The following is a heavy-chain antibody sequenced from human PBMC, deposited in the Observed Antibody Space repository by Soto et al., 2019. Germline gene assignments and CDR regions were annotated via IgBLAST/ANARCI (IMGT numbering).Heavy chain of an antibody. J-gene: IGHJ4*02. V-gene: IGHV3-11*01. D-gene: IGHD3-22*01. CDR2: ISSSDSII. Sequence: PGGSLRLSCAASGLTFSDSYMSWIRQAPRKGLEWVSYISSSDSIIYYSDSVKGRFIISRDNAKNSLYLQMNSLRAEDTAVYYCARDLGYYDSSGYFDYWGQGTLATVSS. CDR1: GLTFSDSY. CDR3: ARDLGYYDSSGYFDY.